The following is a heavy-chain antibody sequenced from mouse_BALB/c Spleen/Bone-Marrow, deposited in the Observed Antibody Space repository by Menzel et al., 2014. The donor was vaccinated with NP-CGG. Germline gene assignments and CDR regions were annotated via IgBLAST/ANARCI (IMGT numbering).Heavy chain of an antibody. D-gene: IGHD2-14*01. J-gene: IGHJ3*01. CDR1: GFNIXDTY. CDR2: IDPANGNT. V-gene: IGHV14-3*02. CDR3: ATYYRYDRRFAY. Sequence: VQLQQPGAELVKPGASVKLSCTASGFNIXDTYMHWVKQRPEQGLEWIGRIDPANGNTKYDPKFQGKATITADTSSNTAYLQLSSLTSEDTAVYYCATYYRYDRRFAYWGQGTLVTVSA.